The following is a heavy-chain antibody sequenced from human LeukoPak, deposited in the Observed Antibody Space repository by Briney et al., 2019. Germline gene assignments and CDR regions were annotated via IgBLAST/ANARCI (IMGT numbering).Heavy chain of an antibody. D-gene: IGHD3-3*01. CDR3: ARAGTYDFWSGYYRRWFDP. CDR1: GGSFSGYY. J-gene: IGHJ5*02. V-gene: IGHV4-34*01. CDR2: INHSGST. Sequence: PSETLSLTCAVYGGSFSGYYWSWIRQPPGKGLERIGEINHSGSTNYNPSLKSRVTISVDTSKNQFSLKLSSVTAADTAVYYCARAGTYDFWSGYYRRWFDPWGQGTLVTVSS.